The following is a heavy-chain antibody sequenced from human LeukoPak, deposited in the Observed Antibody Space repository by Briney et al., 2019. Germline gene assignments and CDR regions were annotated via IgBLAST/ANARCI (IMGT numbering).Heavy chain of an antibody. V-gene: IGHV3-23*01. Sequence: SGGSLRLSCAASGFTVSSNYMSWVRQAPGKGLEWVSAISGSGGSTYYADSVKGRFTISRDNSKNTLYLQMNSLRAEDTAVYYCAHSGRGVITLFDYWGQGTLVTVSS. CDR1: GFTVSSNY. CDR2: ISGSGGST. D-gene: IGHD3-10*02. CDR3: AHSGRGVITLFDY. J-gene: IGHJ4*02.